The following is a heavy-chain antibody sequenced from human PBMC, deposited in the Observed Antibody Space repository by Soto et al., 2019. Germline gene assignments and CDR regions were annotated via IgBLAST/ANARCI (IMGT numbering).Heavy chain of an antibody. D-gene: IGHD3-22*01. CDR1: GGSISSYY. V-gene: IGHV4-59*01. CDR3: ARGYYDSSGPYGY. CDR2: TXYSGSX. J-gene: IGHJ4*02. Sequence: XXTLSLTCTVSGGSISSYYWSWIRQPPGRGLEWIGYTXYSGSXNYNTYTKSRXXISVDTSXXQFSMKLSSVTAAETAVYYCARGYYDSSGPYGYWGQGTLVTVSS.